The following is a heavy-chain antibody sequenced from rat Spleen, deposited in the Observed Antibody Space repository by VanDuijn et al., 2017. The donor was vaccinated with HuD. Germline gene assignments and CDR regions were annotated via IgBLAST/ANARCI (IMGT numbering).Heavy chain of an antibody. J-gene: IGHJ2*01. CDR2: ISYDGSFT. CDR1: GFTFSDHY. D-gene: IGHD1-10*01. Sequence: EVHLVESDGGLVQPGRSLKLSCVASGFTFSDHYMAWVRQAPTKGLEWVATISYDGSFTDHRDSVKGRLTISRDNAKSTLNLQIDGLRSEDTATYYCVRRGYNNYYFDYWGQGVVVTVSS. V-gene: IGHV5-29*01. CDR3: VRRGYNNYYFDY.